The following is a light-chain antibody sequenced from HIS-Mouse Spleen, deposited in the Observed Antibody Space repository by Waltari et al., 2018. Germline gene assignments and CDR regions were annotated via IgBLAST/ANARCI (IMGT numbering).Light chain of an antibody. CDR3: NSRDSSGNHWV. CDR2: GKN. J-gene: IGLJ3*02. V-gene: IGLV3-19*01. Sequence: SSELTQDPAVSVALGQTVRITCQGDSLRSYYASWYQQKTEQAPVLVIYGKNNRPSGIPDRFSGSSSGKTASLTITGAQAEDEADYYCNSRDSSGNHWVFGGGTKLTVL. CDR1: SLRSYY.